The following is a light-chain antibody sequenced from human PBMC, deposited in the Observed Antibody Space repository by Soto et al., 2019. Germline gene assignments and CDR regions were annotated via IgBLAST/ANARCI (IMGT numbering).Light chain of an antibody. CDR2: HAS. CDR1: QDISNY. V-gene: IGKV1-33*01. Sequence: DIQMTQSPSSLSASVGDRVTITCQASQDISNYLNWYQQKPGKAPKLLIYHASNLETGVPSRFSGSGSGTDFTFTISSLRPADIATYYCQQYDNLPFTFGGGTKVEIK. J-gene: IGKJ4*01. CDR3: QQYDNLPFT.